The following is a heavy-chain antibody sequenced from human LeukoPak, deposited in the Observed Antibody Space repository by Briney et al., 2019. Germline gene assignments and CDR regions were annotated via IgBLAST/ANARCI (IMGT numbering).Heavy chain of an antibody. J-gene: IGHJ4*02. CDR1: GYTFTGYY. Sequence: ASVKVSCKASGYTFTGYYMHWVRQAPRQGLEWMGWINPNSGGTNYAQKFQGRVTMTRDTSIGTAYMELSRLRSDDTAVYYCARVEYSYGPEALGYWGQGTLVTVSS. D-gene: IGHD5-18*01. CDR3: ARVEYSYGPEALGY. V-gene: IGHV1-2*02. CDR2: INPNSGGT.